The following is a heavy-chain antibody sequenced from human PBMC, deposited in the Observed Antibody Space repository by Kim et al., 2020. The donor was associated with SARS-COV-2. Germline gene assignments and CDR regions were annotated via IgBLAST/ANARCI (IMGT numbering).Heavy chain of an antibody. Sequence: GGSLRLSCGASGFTVNNFAMSWVRQAPGKGLEWVSTDPGGGGRTFYADSVKGRFTISRDNSKNTVFLQMNSVRAEDTAVYYCAKAQPLSSGWYVFDYWGQGTLVTVSS. V-gene: IGHV3-23*01. CDR3: AKAQPLSSGWYVFDY. CDR1: GFTVNNFA. CDR2: DPGGGGRT. J-gene: IGHJ4*02. D-gene: IGHD6-19*01.